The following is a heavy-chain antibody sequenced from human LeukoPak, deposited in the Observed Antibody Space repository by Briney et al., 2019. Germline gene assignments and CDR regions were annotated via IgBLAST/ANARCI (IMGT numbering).Heavy chain of an antibody. CDR3: AKVILTGYSYYYCGMDV. CDR1: GCTFSSDA. J-gene: IGHJ6*02. V-gene: IGHV3-23*01. Sequence: GGSLRLSCAASGCTFSSDATSWVRQAPGKGLEWVSAISVSGGSTYYADSVKGRFTISRDNSKKTLYLQMNSLRAEDTAVYYCAKVILTGYSYYYCGMDVWGQGTTVTVSS. CDR2: ISVSGGST. D-gene: IGHD3-9*01.